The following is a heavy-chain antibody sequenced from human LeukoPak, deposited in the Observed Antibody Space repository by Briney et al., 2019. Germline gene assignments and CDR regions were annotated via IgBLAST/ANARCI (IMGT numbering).Heavy chain of an antibody. Sequence: GASLKISCKGSGYSFTSYWIGWVRQMPGKGLEWMGIIYPGDSDTRYSPSFQGQVTISADKSISTAYLQWSSLKASDTAMYYCARHVEMATTRCAFDIWGQGTMVTVSS. CDR1: GYSFTSYW. V-gene: IGHV5-51*01. CDR3: ARHVEMATTRCAFDI. CDR2: IYPGDSDT. D-gene: IGHD5-24*01. J-gene: IGHJ3*02.